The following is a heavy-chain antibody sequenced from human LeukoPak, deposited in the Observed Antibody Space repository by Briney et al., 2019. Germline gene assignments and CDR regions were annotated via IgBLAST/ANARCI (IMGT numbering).Heavy chain of an antibody. J-gene: IGHJ4*02. D-gene: IGHD3-22*01. V-gene: IGHV3-74*01. CDR1: GFTFSSYW. CDR2: INSDGSST. CDR3: ARDRDDSSGYYDY. Sequence: GGSLRLSCAASGFTFSSYWMHWVRQAPGKGQVWVSRINSDGSSTSYADSVKGRFTISRDNAKNTLYLQMNSLRAEDTAVYYCARDRDDSSGYYDYWGQGTLVTVSS.